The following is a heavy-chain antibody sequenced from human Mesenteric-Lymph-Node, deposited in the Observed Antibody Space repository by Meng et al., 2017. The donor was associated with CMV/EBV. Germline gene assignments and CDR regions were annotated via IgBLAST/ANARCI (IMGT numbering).Heavy chain of an antibody. CDR3: ARDKLADFYYYYGMDV. V-gene: IGHV3-7*01. CDR2: IKQDGGEK. D-gene: IGHD6-13*01. CDR1: GFSFNIYW. Sequence: GGSLRLSCSASGFSFNIYWMTWVRQAPGKGLEWVANIKQDGGEKYYVDSVKGRFTISRDNAKNSLYLHMNGLRAEDTAVYYCARDKLADFYYYYGMDVWGQGTTVTVSS. J-gene: IGHJ6*02.